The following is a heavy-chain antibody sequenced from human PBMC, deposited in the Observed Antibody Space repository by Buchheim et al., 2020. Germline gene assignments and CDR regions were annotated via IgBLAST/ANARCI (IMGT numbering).Heavy chain of an antibody. CDR1: GFSFSSYA. CDR2: VLYDGSNK. CDR3: ARAETTDYYHGMDV. J-gene: IGHJ6*02. D-gene: IGHD1-14*01. Sequence: QVQLVESGGGVVQPGRSLRLSCAASGFSFSSYAMHWVRQAPGKGLEWVAVVLYDGSNKYYADSVKGRFPISRDNSKNPFYLHMNSLRPEDTAVYFCARAETTDYYHGMDVWGQGTT. V-gene: IGHV3-30*04.